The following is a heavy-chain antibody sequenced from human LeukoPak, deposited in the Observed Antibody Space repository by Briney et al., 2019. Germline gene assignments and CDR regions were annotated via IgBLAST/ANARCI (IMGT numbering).Heavy chain of an antibody. J-gene: IGHJ6*03. CDR1: GGSISSYY. CDR3: ARSVVGANYYYYYMDV. CDR2: IYYSGST. V-gene: IGHV4-59*01. Sequence: SETLSLTCTVSGGSISSYYWSWIRQPPGKGLEWIGYIYYSGSTNYNPSLKSRVTISVDTSKNQFSLKLSSVTAADTAVYYCARSVVGANYYYYYMDVWGKGTTVTISS. D-gene: IGHD1-26*01.